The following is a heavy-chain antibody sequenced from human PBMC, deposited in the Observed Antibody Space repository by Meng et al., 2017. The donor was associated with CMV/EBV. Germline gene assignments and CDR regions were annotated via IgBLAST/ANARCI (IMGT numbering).Heavy chain of an antibody. D-gene: IGHD3-22*01. V-gene: IGHV3-53*01. Sequence: AASGFIVSGTYVTWVRQAPGKGLRWVTVVSHDDTTYYADSVKGRFTISRDTSKNTVYRQLDNLRAEDTAMYYCAGGYYGSGGFALDYWGQGTLVTVSS. J-gene: IGHJ4*02. CDR3: AGGYYGSGGFALDY. CDR2: VSHDDTT. CDR1: GFIVSGTY.